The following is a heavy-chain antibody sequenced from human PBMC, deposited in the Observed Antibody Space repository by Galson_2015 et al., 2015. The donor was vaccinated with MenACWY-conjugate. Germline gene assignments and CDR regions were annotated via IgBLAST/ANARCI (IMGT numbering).Heavy chain of an antibody. J-gene: IGHJ4*02. V-gene: IGHV5-10-1*01. D-gene: IGHD6-6*01. CDR3: ASHSYNNSSAPFDY. CDR2: IDPSDSYT. CDR1: GYSFTSYW. Sequence: QSGAEVKKPGESLRISCKGSGYSFTSYWISWVRQMPGKGLEWMGRIDPSDSYTNNSPSFQGHVTISADKSISTAYLHWSSLKASDTAMYYCASHSYNNSSAPFDYWGQGTLVTVAS.